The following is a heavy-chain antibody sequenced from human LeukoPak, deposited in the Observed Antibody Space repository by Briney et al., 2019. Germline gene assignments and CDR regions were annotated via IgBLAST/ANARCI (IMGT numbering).Heavy chain of an antibody. V-gene: IGHV3-7*01. Sequence: GGSLRLSCAASGFTFSGYWMSWVRQAPGKGLEWVANIKQDGSEKYYVDSVKGRFTISRDNAKNSLYLQMNSLRAEDTAVYYCARDRGVVGQFDPWGQGTLVTVSS. J-gene: IGHJ5*02. CDR3: ARDRGVVGQFDP. CDR2: IKQDGSEK. D-gene: IGHD1-26*01. CDR1: GFTFSGYW.